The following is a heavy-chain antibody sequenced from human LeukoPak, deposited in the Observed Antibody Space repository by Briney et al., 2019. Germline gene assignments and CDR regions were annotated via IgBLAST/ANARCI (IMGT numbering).Heavy chain of an antibody. V-gene: IGHV4-39*01. CDR2: IFYTGSA. Sequence: SETLSLTCTVSGGSIDRSYNYWGWIRQPPGKGLEWIGSIFYTGSAYYNPSLKSRITMSVDMSRKQFSLKLTSVTAADTAVYYCAKGALYYSSGTYYTQDWFDPWGQGTLVIVSS. CDR1: GGSIDRSYNY. CDR3: AKGALYYSSGTYYTQDWFDP. D-gene: IGHD3-10*01. J-gene: IGHJ5*02.